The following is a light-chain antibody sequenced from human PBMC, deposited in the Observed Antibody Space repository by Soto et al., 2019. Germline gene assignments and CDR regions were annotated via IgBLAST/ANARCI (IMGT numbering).Light chain of an antibody. CDR3: HQYDDWPPVT. Sequence: EIVLTQSPATLSASPGESTTLSCRASQSVSSNLAWYQQKPGQAPGLLIYDASTRATGIPARFSGFGSGTEFTLTISSLQSEDFAVYYCHQYDDWPPVTFGGGTKVEIK. CDR1: QSVSSN. J-gene: IGKJ4*01. V-gene: IGKV3-15*01. CDR2: DAS.